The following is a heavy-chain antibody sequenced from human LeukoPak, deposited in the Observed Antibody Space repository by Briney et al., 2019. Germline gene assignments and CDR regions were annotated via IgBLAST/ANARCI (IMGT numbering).Heavy chain of an antibody. J-gene: IGHJ4*02. Sequence: GWSLTLSCAASGFTLSTYGMHWVRQAPGKGLEWVAVIWYDGSDKYYADSVKGRFTISRDNSKNTLYLQMNSLRAEGTAVYYCARDRNVDYFDYWGQGTLVTVSS. D-gene: IGHD1-1*01. CDR3: ARDRNVDYFDY. V-gene: IGHV3-33*01. CDR2: IWYDGSDK. CDR1: GFTLSTYG.